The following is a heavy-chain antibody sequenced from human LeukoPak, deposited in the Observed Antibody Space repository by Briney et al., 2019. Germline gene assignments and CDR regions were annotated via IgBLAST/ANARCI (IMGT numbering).Heavy chain of an antibody. CDR1: GYTFTSYG. V-gene: IGHV1-18*01. J-gene: IGHJ4*02. D-gene: IGHD5-12*01. CDR2: ISAYNGNT. CDR3: ARVWYSGYDSVGGYYFDY. Sequence: ASVKVSCKASGYTFTSYGISWVRQAPGQGLEWMGWISAYNGNTNYAQKLQGRVTMTTDTSTSTAYMELRSLRSDDTAVYYCARVWYSGYDSVGGYYFDYWGQGTLATVSS.